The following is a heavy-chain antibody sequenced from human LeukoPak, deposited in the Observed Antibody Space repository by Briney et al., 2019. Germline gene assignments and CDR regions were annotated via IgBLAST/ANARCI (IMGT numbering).Heavy chain of an antibody. CDR3: ARGRLARSPYFDY. CDR1: GGSFSSYY. D-gene: IGHD6-19*01. CDR2: IYYSAST. J-gene: IGHJ4*02. Sequence: PSETLSLTCTVSGGSFSSYYWSWIRQPPGKGLEWIGDIYYSASTDYNPSLKSRVTISVETSKNHSYLNLSSVTAADTAMYYCARGRLARSPYFDYWGQGTLVTVSS. V-gene: IGHV4-59*01.